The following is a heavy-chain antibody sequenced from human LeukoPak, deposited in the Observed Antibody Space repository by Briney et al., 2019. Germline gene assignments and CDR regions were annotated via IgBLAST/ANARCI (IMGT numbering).Heavy chain of an antibody. D-gene: IGHD4-17*01. V-gene: IGHV3-23*01. CDR1: GFTFSSYA. CDR3: AKDPRVDYGPIGYYFDY. J-gene: IGHJ4*02. Sequence: GGSLRLSCAASGFTFSSYAMSWVRQAPGKGLEWVSAISGSGGSTYYADSVKGRFTVSRDNSKNTLYLQMNSLRAEDTAVYYCAKDPRVDYGPIGYYFDYWGQGTLVTVSS. CDR2: ISGSGGST.